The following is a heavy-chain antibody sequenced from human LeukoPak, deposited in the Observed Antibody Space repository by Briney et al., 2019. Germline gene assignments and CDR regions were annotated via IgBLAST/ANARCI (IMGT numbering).Heavy chain of an antibody. CDR3: AKDPDYDFWSGYPDY. D-gene: IGHD3-3*01. CDR2: IRYDGSNK. Sequence: PGGSLRLSCAASGFTFSSYGMHWVRQAPGKGLEWVAFIRYDGSNKYYADSVKGRFTISRDNSKNTLYLQINSLRAEDTAVYYCAKDPDYDFWSGYPDYWGQGTLVTVSS. J-gene: IGHJ4*02. V-gene: IGHV3-30*02. CDR1: GFTFSSYG.